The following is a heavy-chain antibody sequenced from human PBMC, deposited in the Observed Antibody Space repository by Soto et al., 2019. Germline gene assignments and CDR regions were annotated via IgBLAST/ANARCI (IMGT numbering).Heavy chain of an antibody. J-gene: IGHJ4*02. CDR2: IYHSGST. V-gene: IGHV4-38-2*02. D-gene: IGHD6-19*01. Sequence: PSETLSLTCAVSGYSISTGFNWAWIRQPPGRGLEWIGSIYHSGSTYYNLSLKSRVTISSDASKNQISLKLSSVTAADTALYYCARDWGTGFYKLDSWGQGTLVTVYS. CDR1: GYSISTGFN. CDR3: ARDWGTGFYKLDS.